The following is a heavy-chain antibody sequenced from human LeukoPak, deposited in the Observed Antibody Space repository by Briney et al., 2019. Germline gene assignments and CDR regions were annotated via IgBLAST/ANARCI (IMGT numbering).Heavy chain of an antibody. D-gene: IGHD6-13*01. V-gene: IGHV3-53*01. CDR1: GFTVSSNY. J-gene: IGHJ4*02. CDR3: ARLRGKYSSSWYLDY. Sequence: GGSLRLSCAASGFTVSSNYMSWVRQAPGKGLEWVSVIYSGGSTYYVDSVKGRFTISRDNSKNTLYLQMNSLRAEDTAVYYCARLRGKYSSSWYLDYWGQGTLVTVSS. CDR2: IYSGGST.